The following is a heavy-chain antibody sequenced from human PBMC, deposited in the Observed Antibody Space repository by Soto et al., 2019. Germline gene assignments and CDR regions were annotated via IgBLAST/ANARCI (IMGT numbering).Heavy chain of an antibody. D-gene: IGHD1-26*01. CDR2: INPNSGGT. J-gene: IGHJ6*02. Sequence: ASVKVSCKASGYTFTGYYMHWVRQAPGQGLEWMGWINPNSGGTNYAQKFQGRVTMTRDTSISTAYMELSRLRSDDTAVYYCARDPGTVGATEYYYYGMDVWGQGTTVTVSS. V-gene: IGHV1-2*02. CDR1: GYTFTGYY. CDR3: ARDPGTVGATEYYYYGMDV.